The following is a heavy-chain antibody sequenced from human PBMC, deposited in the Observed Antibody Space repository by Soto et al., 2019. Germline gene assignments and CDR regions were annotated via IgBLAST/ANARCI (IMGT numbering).Heavy chain of an antibody. J-gene: IGHJ4*02. Sequence: EVQLVESGGGLVKPGGSLRLSCAASGFTISSYSMNWVRQAPGKGLEWVSSISSSSSYIYYADSVKGRFTISRDNAKNSLYLQMNSLRAEDTAVYYCARIVGYSGYDPPGEWGQGTLVTVSS. V-gene: IGHV3-21*01. CDR3: ARIVGYSGYDPPGE. CDR2: ISSSSSYI. D-gene: IGHD5-12*01. CDR1: GFTISSYS.